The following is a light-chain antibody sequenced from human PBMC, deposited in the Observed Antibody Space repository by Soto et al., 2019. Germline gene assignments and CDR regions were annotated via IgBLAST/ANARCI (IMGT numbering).Light chain of an antibody. CDR2: GAS. J-gene: IGKJ1*01. CDR1: QSVRSNF. V-gene: IGKV3-20*01. CDR3: QRYDSLRT. Sequence: EIVLTQSPGTLSLSPGERATLSCRASQSVRSNFLAWYQQKPGQAPRLLIYGASNRATGIPDRFSGSGSGTAFTLTITRLDPEDFAMYYCQRYDSLRTFGQGTKVEF.